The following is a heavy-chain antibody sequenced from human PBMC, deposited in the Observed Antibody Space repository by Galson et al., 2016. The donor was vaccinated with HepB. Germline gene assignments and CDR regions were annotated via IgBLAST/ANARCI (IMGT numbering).Heavy chain of an antibody. CDR1: GFPFNLWG. CDR3: ARDLQSHFFDY. D-gene: IGHD3-3*02. V-gene: IGHV3-33*01. J-gene: IGHJ4*02. Sequence: SLRLSCAASGFPFNLWGMHWLRQAPGKGLEWLAIIGHVGNAIMYADSVKGRFTISRDNSKNTLYLQMDMPRVEDTAVYYCARDLQSHFFDYWGRGALVTVSS. CDR2: IGHVGNAI.